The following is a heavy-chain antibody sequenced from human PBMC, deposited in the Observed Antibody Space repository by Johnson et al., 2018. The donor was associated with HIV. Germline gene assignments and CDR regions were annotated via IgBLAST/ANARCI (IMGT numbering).Heavy chain of an antibody. D-gene: IGHD3-10*01. CDR2: IGGSGTNT. J-gene: IGHJ3*01. Sequence: VESGGALVQPGGSLRLSCAASGFPFRNYGMHWVRQAPGKGLEWVSRIGGSGTNTYYLDSMKRRFTISRDNPKNSLYLQLTSLRDDDTAVYYCARTMAQGEYAFDVWGQGTLVTVSS. V-gene: IGHV3-23*04. CDR3: ARTMAQGEYAFDV. CDR1: GFPFRNYG.